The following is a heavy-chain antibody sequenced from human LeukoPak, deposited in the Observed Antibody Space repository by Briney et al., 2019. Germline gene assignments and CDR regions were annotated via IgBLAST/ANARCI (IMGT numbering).Heavy chain of an antibody. V-gene: IGHV3-48*02. D-gene: IGHD2-15*01. Sequence: AGGSLRLSCAASGFTFSSYGMHWVRQAPGKGLGWVSFISSSSDAIYYADSVKGRFIISRDNAKNSLYLQMNSLREEDTAVYYCARDRTAALFYYWGQGTLVTVSS. CDR1: GFTFSSYG. J-gene: IGHJ4*02. CDR3: ARDRTAALFYY. CDR2: ISSSSDAI.